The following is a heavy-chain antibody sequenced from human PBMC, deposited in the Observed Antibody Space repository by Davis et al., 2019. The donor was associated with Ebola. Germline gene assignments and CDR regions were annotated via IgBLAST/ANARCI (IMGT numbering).Heavy chain of an antibody. Sequence: LRLSCTVSGGSISTGGYSWSWIRQPPAKGLEWIGSIYFTGSTYYNPSLRTRVTMSMDMSKNEFSLKLHSVTAADTAVYYCAGYDYWFDPWGQGALVTVSS. J-gene: IGHJ5*02. V-gene: IGHV4-30-2*01. D-gene: IGHD5-12*01. CDR3: AGYDYWFDP. CDR1: GGSISTGGYS. CDR2: IYFTGST.